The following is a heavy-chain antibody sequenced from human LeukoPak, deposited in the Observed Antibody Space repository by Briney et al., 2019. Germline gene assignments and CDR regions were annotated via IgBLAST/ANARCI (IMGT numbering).Heavy chain of an antibody. V-gene: IGHV4-39*01. CDR3: ASSPWASSIGAVDH. D-gene: IGHD6-13*01. CDR2: YNRRGRT. J-gene: IGHJ4*02. CDR1: GGSISTGSYY. Sequence: SETLSLTCTVSGGSISTGSYYWGWIRHPPGKGLEWIGSYNRRGRTYYSPSLKSRVTISVDTSRNQFSLNLRSVTAADTAVYYCASSPWASSIGAVDHWGQGTLVTVSS.